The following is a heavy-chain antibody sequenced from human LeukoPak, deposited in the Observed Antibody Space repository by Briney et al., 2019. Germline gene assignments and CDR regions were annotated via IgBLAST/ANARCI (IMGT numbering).Heavy chain of an antibody. Sequence: PGGSLRLSCAASGFIFSSYGMSWVRQAPGKGLEWVSAISGSGGSTYYADSVKGRFTISRDNSKNTLYLQMNSLRAEDTAVYYCAKDGQYDILTGYLYYYFDYWGQGTLVTVSS. D-gene: IGHD3-9*01. CDR2: ISGSGGST. J-gene: IGHJ4*02. CDR1: GFIFSSYG. CDR3: AKDGQYDILTGYLYYYFDY. V-gene: IGHV3-23*01.